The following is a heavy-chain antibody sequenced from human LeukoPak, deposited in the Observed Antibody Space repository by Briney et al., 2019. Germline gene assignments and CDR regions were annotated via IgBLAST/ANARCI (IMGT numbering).Heavy chain of an antibody. V-gene: IGHV4-39*01. Sequence: PSETLSLTCTVSGGSISSSSYYWGWIRQPPGKGLEWIVSIYYSASTYYNPSLKSRVTISVDTSKNQFSLKLSSVTAADTAVYCCARHGRGRAVAGTYDYWGQGTLVSVS. J-gene: IGHJ4*02. CDR2: IYYSAST. D-gene: IGHD6-19*01. CDR1: GGSISSSSYY. CDR3: ARHGRGRAVAGTYDY.